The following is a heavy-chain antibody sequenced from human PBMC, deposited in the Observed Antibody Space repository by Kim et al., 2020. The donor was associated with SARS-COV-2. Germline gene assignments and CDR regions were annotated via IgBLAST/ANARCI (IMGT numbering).Heavy chain of an antibody. V-gene: IGHV3-30*02. J-gene: IGHJ5*02. Sequence: ADHVKGRFTTSRDNSNNRLYLEMSSLRAEDTAVYHCAKTIRFGSSGYFDLWGQGTQVTVSP. CDR3: AKTIRFGSSGYFDL. D-gene: IGHD3-22*01.